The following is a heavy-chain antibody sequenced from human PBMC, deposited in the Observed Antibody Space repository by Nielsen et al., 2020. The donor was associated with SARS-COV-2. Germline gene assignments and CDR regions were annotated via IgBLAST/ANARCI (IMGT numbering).Heavy chain of an antibody. J-gene: IGHJ6*02. V-gene: IGHV1-69*13. D-gene: IGHD6-6*01. CDR2: IIPIFGTA. CDR1: GGTFSSYA. Sequence: SVKVSCKASGGTFSSYAISWVRQAPGQGLEWMGGIIPIFGTANYAQKFQGRVTITADESTSTAYMELSSLRSEDTAVYYCARARRGAAPYYYYYYGMDVWGQGTTVTVSS. CDR3: ARARRGAAPYYYYYYGMDV.